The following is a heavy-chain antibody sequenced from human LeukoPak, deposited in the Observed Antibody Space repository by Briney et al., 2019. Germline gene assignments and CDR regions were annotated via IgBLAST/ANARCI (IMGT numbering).Heavy chain of an antibody. Sequence: GGSLRLSCAASGFTFSSYSMNWVRQAPGKGLEWVSYISSSSGNIYYADSVKGRFTISRDNSKNTLYLQMNSLRAEDTAVYYCARAPGYGAAYYFDYWGQGTLVTVSS. J-gene: IGHJ4*02. CDR1: GFTFSSYS. CDR3: ARAPGYGAAYYFDY. V-gene: IGHV3-48*01. CDR2: ISSSSGNI. D-gene: IGHD1-1*01.